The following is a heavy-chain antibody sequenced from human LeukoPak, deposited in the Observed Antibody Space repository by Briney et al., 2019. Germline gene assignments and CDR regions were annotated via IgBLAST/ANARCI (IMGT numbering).Heavy chain of an antibody. V-gene: IGHV3-7*01. D-gene: IGHD7-27*01. CDR1: EFTFSNHW. Sequence: GGSLRLSCAAPEFTFSNHWMSWVRQAPGKGLEWVANVKQDGSEKFYVDSVKGRFTISRDNAKNSLYLQMNSLRAEDTAVYYCARGRPGMGIVIDYWGQGTLVTVSS. CDR2: VKQDGSEK. J-gene: IGHJ4*02. CDR3: ARGRPGMGIVIDY.